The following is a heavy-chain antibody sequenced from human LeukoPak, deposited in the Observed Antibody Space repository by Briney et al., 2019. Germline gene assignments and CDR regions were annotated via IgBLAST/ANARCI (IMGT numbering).Heavy chain of an antibody. CDR3: ARVIAAAEPTFDY. CDR2: ISYSGST. Sequence: SETLSLTCTVSGGSITRYYWGWMRQPPGKGLEWIGYISYSGSTNYNPSLKSRVIISAYTSKHQFSLKLSSVNAADTAVYYCARVIAAAEPTFDYWGQGTLVTVSS. J-gene: IGHJ4*02. D-gene: IGHD6-13*01. V-gene: IGHV4-59*01. CDR1: GGSITRYY.